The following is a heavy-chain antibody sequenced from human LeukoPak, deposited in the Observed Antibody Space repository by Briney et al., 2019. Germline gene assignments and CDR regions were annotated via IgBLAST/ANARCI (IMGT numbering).Heavy chain of an antibody. Sequence: QAGGSLRLSCAASGFTFSTYEINWVRQAPGKGLEWVSYISSSGSTIYYADSVKGRFTISRDNAKNSLYLQMNSLRAEDTAVYYCARVRGGMSGWYGIQIGGAFDYWGQGTLVTVSS. CDR3: ARVRGGMSGWYGIQIGGAFDY. V-gene: IGHV3-48*03. CDR1: GFTFSTYE. CDR2: ISSSGSTI. D-gene: IGHD6-19*01. J-gene: IGHJ4*02.